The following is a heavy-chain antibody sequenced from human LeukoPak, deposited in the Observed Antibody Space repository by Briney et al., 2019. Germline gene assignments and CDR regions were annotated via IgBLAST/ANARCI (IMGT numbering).Heavy chain of an antibody. V-gene: IGHV3-9*01. CDR2: ISWNSGSI. CDR1: GFTFDDYA. CDR3: AKEYSSGWHGAFDI. J-gene: IGHJ3*02. D-gene: IGHD6-19*01. Sequence: SLRLSCAASGFTFDDYAMHWVRQAPGKGLEWVSGISWNSGSIGYADSVKGRFTISRDNAKNSLYLQMNSLRAEDTALYYCAKEYSSGWHGAFDIWGQGTMVTVSS.